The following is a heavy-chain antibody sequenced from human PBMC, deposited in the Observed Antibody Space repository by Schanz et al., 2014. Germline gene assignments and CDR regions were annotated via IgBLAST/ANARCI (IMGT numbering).Heavy chain of an antibody. V-gene: IGHV3-33*01. D-gene: IGHD1-1*01. CDR1: GFAFSVYG. J-gene: IGHJ4*02. CDR2: IWFDGSTK. CDR3: ARAHGNNWYGKGLDY. Sequence: QVQMVESGGGVVQPGRSLRLSCAASGFAFSVYGMHWVRQAPGKGPEWVAVIWFDGSTKYYADSVKGRFTISRDNSKNTLYLQMNRLRASNTAAYFCARAHGNNWYGKGLDYWGQGTQVTVSS.